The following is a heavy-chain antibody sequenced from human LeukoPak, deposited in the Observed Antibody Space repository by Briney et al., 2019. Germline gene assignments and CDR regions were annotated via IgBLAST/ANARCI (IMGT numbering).Heavy chain of an antibody. Sequence: SGALSLTCAVSGGSISSSNWWSWVRQSPGKGLEWIGEIYHSGNTNYNPSLKSRVTISVDKSKNQFSLKLSSVTAADTAVYYCANSIDFDYGDYYFDYWGQGALVTISS. D-gene: IGHD4-17*01. CDR3: ANSIDFDYGDYYFDY. J-gene: IGHJ4*02. V-gene: IGHV4-4*02. CDR2: IYHSGNT. CDR1: GGSISSSNW.